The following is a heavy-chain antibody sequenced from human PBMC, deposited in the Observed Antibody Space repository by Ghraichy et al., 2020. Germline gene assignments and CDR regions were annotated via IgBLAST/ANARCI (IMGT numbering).Heavy chain of an antibody. D-gene: IGHD4-23*01. Sequence: GGSLRLSCVGSGFTFGSYSMNWVRQSPGRRLEWISYITSSSSFRSYEDSVKGRFTISRDNAQNSLSLQMNSLTDEDTAVYYCARGSTVVRFYYYDGMDVWGQGTTVTVSS. V-gene: IGHV3-48*02. CDR1: GFTFGSYS. J-gene: IGHJ6*02. CDR2: ITSSSSFR. CDR3: ARGSTVVRFYYYDGMDV.